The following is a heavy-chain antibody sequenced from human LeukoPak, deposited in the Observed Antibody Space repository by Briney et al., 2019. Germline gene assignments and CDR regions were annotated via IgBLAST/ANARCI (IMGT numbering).Heavy chain of an antibody. J-gene: IGHJ5*02. CDR1: GGSISSYY. Sequence: PSETLSLTCTVSGGSISSYYWSWIRQPPGKGLEWIGYIYYSGSTNYNPSLKSRVTISVDTSKNQFSLKLSSVTAADTAVYYCARVPYPSGLWLVLDPWGQGTLVTVSS. CDR2: IYYSGST. CDR3: ARVPYPSGLWLVLDP. D-gene: IGHD2-21*01. V-gene: IGHV4-59*01.